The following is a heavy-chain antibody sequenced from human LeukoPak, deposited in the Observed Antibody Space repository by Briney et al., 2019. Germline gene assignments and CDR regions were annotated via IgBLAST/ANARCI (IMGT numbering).Heavy chain of an antibody. CDR3: ARDPSVDTAIGFDY. Sequence: ASVKVSCKASGYTFTSYGISWVRQAPGQGLEWIGVISAYNGNTNYAQKLQGRVTMTTDTSTSTAYMELRSLRSDDTAVYYCARDPSVDTAIGFDYWGQGTLVTVSS. J-gene: IGHJ4*02. CDR2: ISAYNGNT. CDR1: GYTFTSYG. V-gene: IGHV1-18*04. D-gene: IGHD5-18*01.